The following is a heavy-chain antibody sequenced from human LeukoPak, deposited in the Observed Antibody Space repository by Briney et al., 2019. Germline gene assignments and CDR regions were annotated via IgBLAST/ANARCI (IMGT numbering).Heavy chain of an antibody. CDR3: ARGNYYDSSGYLYYFDY. V-gene: IGHV4-30-4*08. Sequence: SQTLSLTCTVSGGSISSGDYYWSWIRQPPGKGLEWIGHIYYSGSTYYNPSLKSRVTISVDTSKNQFSLKLSSVTAADTAVYYCARGNYYDSSGYLYYFDYWGQGTLVTVSS. CDR1: GGSISSGDYY. D-gene: IGHD3-22*01. J-gene: IGHJ4*02. CDR2: IYYSGST.